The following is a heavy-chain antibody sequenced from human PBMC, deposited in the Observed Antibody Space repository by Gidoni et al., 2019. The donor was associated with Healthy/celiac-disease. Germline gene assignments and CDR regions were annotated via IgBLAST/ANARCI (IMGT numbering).Heavy chain of an antibody. CDR2: IKQDGSEK. V-gene: IGHV3-7*04. J-gene: IGHJ3*02. CDR1: GFPFSSYW. Sequence: EVQLVESGGGLVQPGGSLRLSCAASGFPFSSYWLSWVRQAPGKGLEWVANIKQDGSEKYYVDSVKGRFTISRDNAKNSLYLQMNSLRAEDTAVYYCARGEYCSSTSCYPDAFDIWGQGTMVTVSS. CDR3: ARGEYCSSTSCYPDAFDI. D-gene: IGHD2-2*01.